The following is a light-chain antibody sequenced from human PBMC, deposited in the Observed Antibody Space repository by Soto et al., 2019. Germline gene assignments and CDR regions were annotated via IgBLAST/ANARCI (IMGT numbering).Light chain of an antibody. CDR3: SSYAGSNNWN. Sequence: QSALTQPPSASGSPGQSVTISCTGTSSDVGGYNYVSWYQQHPVKAPKLMIDEVSNRPSGVPDRFSGSKSGNTASLTVSGLQVEDEADYYCSSYAGSNNWNFGTGTKLTVL. CDR1: SSDVGGYNY. V-gene: IGLV2-8*01. J-gene: IGLJ1*01. CDR2: EVS.